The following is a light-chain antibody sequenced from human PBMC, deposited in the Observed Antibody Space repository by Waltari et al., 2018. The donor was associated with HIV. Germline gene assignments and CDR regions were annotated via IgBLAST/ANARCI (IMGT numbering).Light chain of an antibody. Sequence: QSVLTQSPSACGTPGQRVTISCSGSNSNIGSNTVNWYHQLPGTAPKLLIYSTDQRPSGVPDRYSASKSGTSASLAIRGLQPEDEADYYCATWDDSLNAWVFGGGTKLTVL. CDR2: STD. J-gene: IGLJ3*02. V-gene: IGLV1-44*01. CDR1: NSNIGSNT. CDR3: ATWDDSLNAWV.